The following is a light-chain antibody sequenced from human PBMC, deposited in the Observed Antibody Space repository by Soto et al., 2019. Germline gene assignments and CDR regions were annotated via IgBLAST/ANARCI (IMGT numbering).Light chain of an antibody. CDR3: QQYNNWPPSII. CDR1: ESVSSN. J-gene: IGKJ5*01. CDR2: GAS. V-gene: IGKV3-15*01. Sequence: VMTQSPSTLSVSPGERATLSCRASESVSSNLAWYQQRPGQAPRLLIYGASTRATDTPVRFRGRGSGTEFTLTISSLQSEDFAVYYCQQYNNWPPSIIFGQGTRLEIK.